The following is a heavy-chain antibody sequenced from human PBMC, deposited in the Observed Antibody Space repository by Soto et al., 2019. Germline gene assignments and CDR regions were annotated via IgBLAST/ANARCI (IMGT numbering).Heavy chain of an antibody. CDR1: GVTLTNVW. CDR2: IKSKTDGGTA. CDR3: SHGYYQYFES. V-gene: IGHV3-15*07. Sequence: PGGSLRRSCAVSGVTLTNVWMNWVRQAPGKGPEWVGRIKSKTDGGTADYAAPVKGRFTISRDDSENTLYLQMNSLKTEDTAVYYCSHGYYQYFESWGQGTLVTVS. D-gene: IGHD5-18*01. J-gene: IGHJ4*02.